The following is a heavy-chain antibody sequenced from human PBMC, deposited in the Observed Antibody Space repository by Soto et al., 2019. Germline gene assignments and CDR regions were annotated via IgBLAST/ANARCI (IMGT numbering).Heavy chain of an antibody. Sequence: PSETLSLTCTVSGGSITSYFWTWIRQPPGKGLEWIGYIYHRGNTNYNPSLKSRVTFSVDTSKNQFSLKLSSVTAADTAVYYCARNKYYESTVPFDFWGQEPLVTVSS. CDR2: IYHRGNT. V-gene: IGHV4-59*01. D-gene: IGHD3-22*01. CDR3: ARNKYYESTVPFDF. CDR1: GGSITSYF. J-gene: IGHJ4*02.